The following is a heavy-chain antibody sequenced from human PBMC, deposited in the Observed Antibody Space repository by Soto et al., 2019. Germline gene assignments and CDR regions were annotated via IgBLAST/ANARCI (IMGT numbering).Heavy chain of an antibody. D-gene: IGHD1-26*01. J-gene: IGHJ5*01. V-gene: IGHV4-59*08. CDR1: GGSISSYY. CDR2: IYYSGST. CDR3: ARGPIVGARGGFGFDS. Sequence: SETLSLTCTVSGGSISSYYWSWIRQPPGKGLEWIGYIYYSGSTNYNPSLKSRVTISVDTSKNQFSLKLSSVTAADTAVYYCARGPIVGARGGFGFDSWGQGTLVTVSS.